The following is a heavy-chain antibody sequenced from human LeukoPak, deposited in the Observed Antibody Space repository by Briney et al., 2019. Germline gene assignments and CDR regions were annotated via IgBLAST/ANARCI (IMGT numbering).Heavy chain of an antibody. J-gene: IGHJ3*02. CDR3: ARTVDGDYPHDAFDI. Sequence: GGSLRLSCAASGFTVSSNYMSWVRQAPGKGLEWVSVMYSGGSTYYADSVKGRFTISRDNSKNTLYLQMNSLRAEDTAVYYCARTVDGDYPHDAFDIWGQGTMVTVSS. CDR1: GFTVSSNY. V-gene: IGHV3-66*01. D-gene: IGHD4-17*01. CDR2: MYSGGST.